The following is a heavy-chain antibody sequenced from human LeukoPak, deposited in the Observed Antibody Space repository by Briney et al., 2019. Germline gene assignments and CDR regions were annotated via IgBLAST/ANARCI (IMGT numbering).Heavy chain of an antibody. V-gene: IGHV1-46*01. J-gene: IGHJ4*02. Sequence: ASVKVSCKASGYTFTSYYMHWVRQAPGQGLEWMGIINPSGGSTSYAQKFQVRVTMTRDTSTSTVYMELSSLRSEDTAVYYCARPLYYDSTGYHQYYFDHWGQGTLVTVSS. CDR1: GYTFTSYY. CDR2: INPSGGST. CDR3: ARPLYYDSTGYHQYYFDH. D-gene: IGHD3-22*01.